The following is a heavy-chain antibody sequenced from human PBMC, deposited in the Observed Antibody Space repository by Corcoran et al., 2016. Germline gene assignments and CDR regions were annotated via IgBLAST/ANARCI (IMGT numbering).Heavy chain of an antibody. CDR1: GGTFSSYA. J-gene: IGHJ6*02. V-gene: IGHV1-69*06. CDR3: ATRGRAQRNYDDYGMDV. CDR2: IIPIFGTA. Sequence: QVQLVQSGAEVKKPGSSVKVSCKASGGTFSSYAISWVRQAPGQGLEWMGGIIPIFGTASYAQKFQGRVTITADNSTSTAYMELSSLRYEDTAVWYGATRGRAQRNYDDYGMDVWGQGTPVTVSS. D-gene: IGHD1-26*01.